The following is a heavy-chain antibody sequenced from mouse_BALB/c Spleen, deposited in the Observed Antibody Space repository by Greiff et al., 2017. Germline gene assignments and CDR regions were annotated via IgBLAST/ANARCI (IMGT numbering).Heavy chain of an antibody. CDR2: ISYDGSN. V-gene: IGHV3-6*02. Sequence: EVKLMESGPGLVKPSQSLSLTCSVTGYSITSGYYWNWIRQFPGNKLEWMGYISYDGSNNYNPSLKNRISITRDTSKNQFFLKLNSVTTEDTATYYCAGNWYFDYWGQGTTLTVSS. CDR1: GYSITSGYY. J-gene: IGHJ2*01. D-gene: IGHD2-1*01. CDR3: AGNWYFDY.